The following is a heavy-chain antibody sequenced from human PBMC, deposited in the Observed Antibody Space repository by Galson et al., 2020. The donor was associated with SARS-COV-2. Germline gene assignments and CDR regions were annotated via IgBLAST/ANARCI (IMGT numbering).Heavy chain of an antibody. CDR2: ISSDGSNK. D-gene: IGHD3-9*01. Sequence: GEPLNISCAASGFKFRIYTMHWVRHAPGKGLEWVAVISSDGSNKYYRDSVTGRFTISRDDSNNKFHLQMNSLGPDDTAVYYCARGGFDGNYADYWGQGSLGAVSS. J-gene: IGHJ4*02. V-gene: IGHV3-30*10. CDR3: ARGGFDGNYADY. CDR1: GFKFRIYT.